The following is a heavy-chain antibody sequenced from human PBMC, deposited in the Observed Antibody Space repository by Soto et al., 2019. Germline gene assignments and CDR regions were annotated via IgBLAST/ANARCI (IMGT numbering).Heavy chain of an antibody. J-gene: IGHJ4*02. CDR1: DGSISSSSCY. CDR3: ARLRRQQLVLDY. V-gene: IGHV4-39*01. D-gene: IGHD6-13*01. Sequence: SETLSLTCTVSDGSISSSSCYWGWIRQPPGKGREWIGSIYYSGSTYYNPSLKSRATIAVDTSKNQFSLKLSSVTAADTAVYYCARLRRQQLVLDYWGQGTLVTVSS. CDR2: IYYSGST.